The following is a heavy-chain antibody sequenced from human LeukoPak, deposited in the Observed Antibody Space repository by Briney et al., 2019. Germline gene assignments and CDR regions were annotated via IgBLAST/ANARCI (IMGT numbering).Heavy chain of an antibody. D-gene: IGHD6-25*01. CDR1: GGSFSGYY. CDR2: INHSGST. J-gene: IGHJ4*02. Sequence: PSETLSLTCAVYGGSFSGYYWSWIRQPPGKGLEWIGEINHSGSTNYNPFLKSRVTISVDTSKNQFSLKLSSVTAADTAVYYCARGLRLRYLDYWGQGTLVTVSS. V-gene: IGHV4-34*01. CDR3: ARGLRLRYLDY.